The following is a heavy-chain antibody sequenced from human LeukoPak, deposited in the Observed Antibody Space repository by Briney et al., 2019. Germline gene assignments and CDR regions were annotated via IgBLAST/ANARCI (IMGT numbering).Heavy chain of an antibody. CDR2: ISSSSSYI. J-gene: IGHJ6*02. Sequence: PGGSLRLSCAAPGFTFSSYSMNWVRQAPGKGLEWVSSISSSSSYIYYADSVKGRFTISRDNAKNSLYLQMNSLRAEDTAVYYCARSPTPTGYYDFWSGYFPSTNYYGMDVWGQGTTVTVSS. CDR1: GFTFSSYS. V-gene: IGHV3-21*01. D-gene: IGHD3-3*01. CDR3: ARSPTPTGYYDFWSGYFPSTNYYGMDV.